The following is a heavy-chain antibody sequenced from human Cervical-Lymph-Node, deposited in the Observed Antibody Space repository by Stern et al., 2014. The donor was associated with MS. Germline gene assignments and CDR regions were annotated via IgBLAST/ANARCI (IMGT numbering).Heavy chain of an antibody. CDR2: VSYDGAQR. D-gene: IGHD3-10*01. CDR3: ARGGRGVGLEY. V-gene: IGHV3-30-3*01. CDR1: GFTFRTYA. J-gene: IGHJ4*02. Sequence: VQLVESGGGVVPPGRSLSLSCVASGFTFRTYAMHWVRQAPGKGLEWVAFVSYDGAQRNSTDSVKARFTISRDNSKNTLYLHMNSLRDEDTAVYFCARGGRGVGLEYWGQGALVTVSS.